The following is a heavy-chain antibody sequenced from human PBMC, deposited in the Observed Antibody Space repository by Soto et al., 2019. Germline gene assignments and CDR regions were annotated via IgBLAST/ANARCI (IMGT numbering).Heavy chain of an antibody. CDR2: ISSSGSFM. CDR1: GFSFSSDS. D-gene: IGHD1-7*01. V-gene: IGHV3-21*01. CDR3: VRDPPTGTTLDWVDS. J-gene: IGHJ5*01. Sequence: EVQLVESGGGLVKLGGSLRLSCAASGFSFSSDSMGWVRQAPGKGLEWVSSISSSGSFMNYADSVKGRFTISRDNVKNSLYLQMSSLKDEDTAVYYCVRDPPTGTTLDWVDSWGQGTLVTVSS.